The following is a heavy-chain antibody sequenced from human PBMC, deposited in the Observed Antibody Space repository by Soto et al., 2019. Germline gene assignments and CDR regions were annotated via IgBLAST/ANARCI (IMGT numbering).Heavy chain of an antibody. CDR1: GFTFSTYS. CDR2: ISSGSSTI. V-gene: IGHV3-48*01. CDR3: TRSAYMDV. D-gene: IGHD2-2*01. Sequence: EVQLVESGGGLVQPGGSLRLSCAASGFTFSTYSMNWVRQAPGKGLEWVSYISSGSSTIYYADSVKGRFTISRDNAKNSLYLQMDSLRAEDTAVYCATRSAYMDVWGTGTTVTVSS. J-gene: IGHJ6*03.